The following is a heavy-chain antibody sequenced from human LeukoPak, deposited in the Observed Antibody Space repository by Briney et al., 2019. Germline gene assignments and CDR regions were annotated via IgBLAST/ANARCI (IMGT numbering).Heavy chain of an antibody. CDR3: ARGLRYFDWLLFYYFDY. CDR1: GFTFSSYA. J-gene: IGHJ4*02. D-gene: IGHD3-9*01. CDR2: ISGSGGST. Sequence: GGSLRLSCAASGFTFSSYAMSWVRQAPGKGLEWVSSISGSGGSTYYADSVKGRFTISRDNSKNTLYLQMNSLRAEDTAVYYCARGLRYFDWLLFYYFDYWGQRTLVTVSS. V-gene: IGHV3-23*01.